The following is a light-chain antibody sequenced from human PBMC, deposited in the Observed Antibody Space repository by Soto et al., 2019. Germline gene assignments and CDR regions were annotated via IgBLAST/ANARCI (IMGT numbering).Light chain of an antibody. Sequence: DIQMTQSPSTLSASVGDRVTITCRASQSISTWLSWYQQKPGKAPKLLIYAASSLQSGVPSRFSGSGSGTDFTLTISSLQPEDFAVYFCQQYNNWPITFGQGTRLEIK. CDR2: AAS. CDR1: QSISTW. V-gene: IGKV1-5*01. CDR3: QQYNNWPIT. J-gene: IGKJ5*01.